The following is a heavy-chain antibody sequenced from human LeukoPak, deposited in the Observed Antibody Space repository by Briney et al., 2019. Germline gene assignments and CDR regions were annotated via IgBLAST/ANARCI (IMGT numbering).Heavy chain of an antibody. D-gene: IGHD3-10*01. Sequence: SETLSLTCAVSGGSISSGSYYWSWIRQPAGKGLEWIGRIYTSGSANYNPSLKSRVTISLDTSKNQFSLKMSSVTAADTAVYYCAGNYYGSGSYYSEDRYWGQGTLVTVSS. J-gene: IGHJ4*02. CDR3: AGNYYGSGSYYSEDRY. CDR1: GGSISSGSYY. V-gene: IGHV4-61*02. CDR2: IYTSGSA.